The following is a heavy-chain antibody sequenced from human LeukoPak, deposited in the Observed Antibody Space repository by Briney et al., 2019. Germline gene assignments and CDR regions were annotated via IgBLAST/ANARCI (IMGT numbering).Heavy chain of an antibody. D-gene: IGHD3-22*01. CDR2: IIPILGIA. J-gene: IGHJ5*02. Sequence: GAPVKVSCKASGGTFSSYAISWVRQAPGQGLEWMGRIIPILGIANYAQKFQGRVTITADKSTSTAYMELSSLRSEDTAVYYCARGRAFQYYDSPFDPWGQGTLVTVSS. V-gene: IGHV1-69*04. CDR3: ARGRAFQYYDSPFDP. CDR1: GGTFSSYA.